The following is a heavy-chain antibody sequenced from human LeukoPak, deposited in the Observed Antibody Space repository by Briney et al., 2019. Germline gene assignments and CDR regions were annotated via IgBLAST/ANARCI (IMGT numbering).Heavy chain of an antibody. V-gene: IGHV3-7*03. D-gene: IGHD5-18*01. J-gene: IGHJ5*02. CDR1: GFTFTDYL. Sequence: PGGSLRLSCAASGFTFTDYLMTWVRQAPGKGLEWVADIKADGSEKYYVDSVKGRFTISRDNSKNTLYLQMNSLRAEDSAVYYCGCDGYNFVGWFNPWGQGTLVTVSS. CDR3: GCDGYNFVGWFNP. CDR2: IKADGSEK.